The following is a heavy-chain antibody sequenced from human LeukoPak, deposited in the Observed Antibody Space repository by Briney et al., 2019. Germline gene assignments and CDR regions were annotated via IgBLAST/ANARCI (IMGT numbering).Heavy chain of an antibody. Sequence: PSETLSLTCAVYGGSFSGYYWSWIRQPPGKGLEWVGEINHSGSTNYNPSLKSRVTIPVDTSKNQFSLKLSSVTAADTAVYYCAGARGQLVAGPNWFDPWGQGTLVTVSS. D-gene: IGHD6-19*01. CDR1: GGSFSGYY. V-gene: IGHV4-34*01. CDR3: AGARGQLVAGPNWFDP. CDR2: INHSGST. J-gene: IGHJ5*02.